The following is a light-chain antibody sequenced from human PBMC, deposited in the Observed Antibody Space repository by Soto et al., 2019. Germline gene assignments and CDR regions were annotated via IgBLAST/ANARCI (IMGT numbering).Light chain of an antibody. CDR1: QSISRN. V-gene: IGKV1-39*01. Sequence: DIQMTQSPSSLSASVGDRVTITCRASQSISRNLNWYQHKPGKAPQLLIYAASSVQNGVTSRFSGRVSWTDFTLSSSSLQHEDFGTYYYQQSYTTSSITFGQGTRLEIK. CDR2: AAS. CDR3: QQSYTTSSIT. J-gene: IGKJ5*01.